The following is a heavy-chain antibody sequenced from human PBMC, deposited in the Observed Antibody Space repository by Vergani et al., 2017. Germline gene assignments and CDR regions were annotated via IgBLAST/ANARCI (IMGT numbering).Heavy chain of an antibody. CDR2: INPSGGST. CDR3: TAPSGYSYTTNAFDV. V-gene: IGHV1-46*03. CDR1: GYTFTRYY. J-gene: IGHJ3*01. D-gene: IGHD5-18*01. Sequence: QVQLVQSGAEVTKPGTSVKVSCKASGYTFTRYYIHWVRQAPGQGLEWMGIINPSGGSTNYAQKFQGRVTMTRDTSTSTFYMELSSLRSEDTAVYFCTAPSGYSYTTNAFDVWGQGTMVTVSS.